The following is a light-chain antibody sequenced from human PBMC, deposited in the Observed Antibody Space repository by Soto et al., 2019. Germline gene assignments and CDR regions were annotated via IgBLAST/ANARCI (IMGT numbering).Light chain of an antibody. CDR3: QQRSDFTYT. CDR2: DAS. V-gene: IGKV3-11*01. J-gene: IGKJ2*01. CDR1: QSVSSY. Sequence: EIVLTQSPATRSLSPGERATLSCRASQSVSSYLAWYQQKPGQAPRLLIYDASNRATGIPARFSGSGSGTDFTLTISSLEPEDSAVYYCQQRSDFTYTFGQGTRLEIK.